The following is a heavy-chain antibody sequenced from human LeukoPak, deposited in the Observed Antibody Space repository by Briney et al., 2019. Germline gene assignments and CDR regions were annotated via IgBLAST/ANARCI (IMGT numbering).Heavy chain of an antibody. CDR3: ASSTSSYDSSGYHY. J-gene: IGHJ4*02. D-gene: IGHD3-22*01. CDR1: GFTFSSYS. V-gene: IGHV3-21*01. CDR2: ISSSSSYI. Sequence: GGSLRLSCAAPGFTFSSYSMNWFRQAPGKGLKWVSSISSSSSYIYYADSVKGRFTISRDNAKNSLYLQMNSLRAEDTAVYYCASSTSSYDSSGYHYWGQGTLVTVSS.